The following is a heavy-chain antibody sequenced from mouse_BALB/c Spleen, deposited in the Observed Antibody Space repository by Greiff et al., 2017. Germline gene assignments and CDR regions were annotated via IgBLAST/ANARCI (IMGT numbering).Heavy chain of an antibody. CDR3: ARGGYSGDY. CDR2: IRNKANGYTT. D-gene: IGHD2-3*01. Sequence: EVMLVESGGGLVQPGGSLRLSCATSGFTFTDYYMSWVRQPPGKALEWLGFIRNKANGYTTEYSASVKGRFTISRDNSQSILYLQMNTLRAEDSATYYCARGGYSGDYWGQGTTLTVSS. V-gene: IGHV7-3*02. J-gene: IGHJ2*01. CDR1: GFTFTDYY.